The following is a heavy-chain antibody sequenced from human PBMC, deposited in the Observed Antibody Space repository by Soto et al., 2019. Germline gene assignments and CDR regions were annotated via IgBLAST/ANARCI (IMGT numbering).Heavy chain of an antibody. J-gene: IGHJ4*02. D-gene: IGHD2-21*01. Sequence: EVQLLESGGGLVQPGGSLRLSCAASGFTFSSYAMSWVRQAPGKGLEWVSAISGSGGSTYYADSVKGRFTISRDNCKNTLYLQMNSLRAEDTAVYYCAIPYSVANREIDYWGQGTLVTVSS. CDR1: GFTFSSYA. CDR2: ISGSGGST. CDR3: AIPYSVANREIDY. V-gene: IGHV3-23*01.